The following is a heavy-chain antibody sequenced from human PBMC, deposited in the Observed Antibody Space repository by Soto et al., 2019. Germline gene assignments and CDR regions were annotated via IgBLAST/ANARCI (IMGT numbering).Heavy chain of an antibody. Sequence: VKVSCKASGYTFTSYGISWVRQAPGQGLEWMGWISAYNGNTNYAQKLQGRVTMTTDTSASTAYMELRSLRSDDTAVYYCARAYYYDSSGKSYYYYGMDVWGQGTTVTVSS. D-gene: IGHD3-22*01. V-gene: IGHV1-18*01. CDR3: ARAYYYDSSGKSYYYYGMDV. CDR2: ISAYNGNT. J-gene: IGHJ6*02. CDR1: GYTFTSYG.